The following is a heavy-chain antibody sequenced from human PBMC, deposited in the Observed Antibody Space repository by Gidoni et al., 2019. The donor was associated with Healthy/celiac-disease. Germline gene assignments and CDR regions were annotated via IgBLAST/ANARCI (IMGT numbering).Heavy chain of an antibody. V-gene: IGHV4-31*03. CDR2: IYSSGST. D-gene: IGHD1-26*01. J-gene: IGHJ5*02. CDR1: GGSISSGRCY. Sequence: QVQLQESGPGLVKPSQTLSLTCTVSGGSISSGRCYWSWIRQHPGKGLEWIGYIYSSGSTYYNPSLKSRGTISVDTSKNQFSLKLSSVTAADTAVYYCARDSPRGIVPWGQGTLVTVSS. CDR3: ARDSPRGIVP.